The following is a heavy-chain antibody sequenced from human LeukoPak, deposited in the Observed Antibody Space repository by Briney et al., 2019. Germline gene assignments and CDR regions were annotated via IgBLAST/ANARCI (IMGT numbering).Heavy chain of an antibody. D-gene: IGHD2-2*01. CDR3: AKDRYCSSTNCPYDY. V-gene: IGHV3-23*01. CDR2: ISVSDDST. J-gene: IGHJ4*02. CDR1: GFTSSDYT. Sequence: GGSLRLSCAASGFTSSDYTMNWVRQAPGKGLEWVSGISVSDDSTYYADSVKGRFTMSRDNSNNMLYLQMNSLRAEDTAVYYCAKDRYCSSTNCPYDYWGQGTLVTVPS.